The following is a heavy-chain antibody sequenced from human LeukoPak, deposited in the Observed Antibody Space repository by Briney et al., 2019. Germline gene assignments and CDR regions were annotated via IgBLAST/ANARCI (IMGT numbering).Heavy chain of an antibody. J-gene: IGHJ4*02. D-gene: IGHD3-9*01. CDR1: GGSISSYY. CDR2: IYYSGST. CDR3: ARASYDILTGYYNLHFDY. V-gene: IGHV4-59*12. Sequence: SETLSLTCTVSGGSISSYYWSWIRQPPGKGLEWIGYIYYSGSTNYNPSLKSRVTISVDTSKNQFSLKLSSVTAADTAVYYCARASYDILTGYYNLHFDYWGQGTLVTVSS.